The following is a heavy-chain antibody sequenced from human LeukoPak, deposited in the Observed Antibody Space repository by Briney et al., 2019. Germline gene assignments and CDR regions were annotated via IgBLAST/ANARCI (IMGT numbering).Heavy chain of an antibody. J-gene: IGHJ3*02. V-gene: IGHV1-24*01. CDR2: FDPEDGET. CDR1: GYTLTELS. D-gene: IGHD2-21*02. CDR3: ATGIVVVTAGRGAFDI. Sequence: ASVKVSCKVSGYTLTELSMHWVRQAPGKGLEWMGGFDPEDGETIYAQKFQGRVTMTEDTFTDTAYMELSSLRSEDTAVYYCATGIVVVTAGRGAFDIWGQGTMVTVSS.